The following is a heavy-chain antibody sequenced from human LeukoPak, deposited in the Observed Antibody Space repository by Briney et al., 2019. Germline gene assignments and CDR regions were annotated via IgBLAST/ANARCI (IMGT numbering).Heavy chain of an antibody. V-gene: IGHV1-46*01. Sequence: ASVKVSCKASGYTFTSYYMHWVRQARGQGLEWMGIINPSGGSTSYAQKFQGRVTMTRDTSTSTVYMELSSLRSEDTAVYYCARAETNCSSTSCYPSNWFDPWGQGTLVTVSS. CDR3: ARAETNCSSTSCYPSNWFDP. CDR2: INPSGGST. J-gene: IGHJ5*02. D-gene: IGHD2-2*01. CDR1: GYTFTSYY.